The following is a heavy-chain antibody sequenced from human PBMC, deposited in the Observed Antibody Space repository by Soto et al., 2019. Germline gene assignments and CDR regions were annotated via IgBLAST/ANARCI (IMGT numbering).Heavy chain of an antibody. CDR2: ISYSGNNK. CDR1: GFTFSYYA. CDR3: ARTPETSGYYYYFDS. J-gene: IGHJ4*02. V-gene: IGHV3-30-3*01. Sequence: LRLSCAASGFTFSYYAMHWVRQAPGKGLEWVALISYSGNNKYYADSVKGRFTISRDNSENTLYLQMNSLGPEDTAIYYCARTPETSGYYYYFDSWGQGTLVTVSS. D-gene: IGHD3-22*01.